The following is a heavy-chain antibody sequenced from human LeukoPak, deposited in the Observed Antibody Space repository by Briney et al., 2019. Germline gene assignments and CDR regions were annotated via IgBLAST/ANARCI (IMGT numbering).Heavy chain of an antibody. CDR2: ISSSGSGGNT. J-gene: IGHJ2*01. CDR1: GVTLSSYA. CDR3: AEDRTVGASYWHFDL. D-gene: IGHD1-26*01. Sequence: GGSLRLSCAASGVTLSSYAMSWARQAPGKGLEWVSGISSSGSGGNTYYADSVKGRFTISRDSSKNTLFLHMNTLRAEDTAIYYCAEDRTVGASYWHFDLWGRGTLVTVSS. V-gene: IGHV3-23*01.